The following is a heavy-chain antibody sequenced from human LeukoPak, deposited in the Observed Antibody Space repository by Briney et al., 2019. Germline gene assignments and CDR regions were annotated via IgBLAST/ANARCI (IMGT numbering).Heavy chain of an antibody. CDR3: AKGQTLRIVGATTDY. D-gene: IGHD1-26*01. J-gene: IGHJ4*02. Sequence: GGSLRLSCAASGFTFSSYGMHWVRQAPGKGLVWVAVISYDGSNKYYADSVKGRFTISRDNSKNTLYLQMNSLRAEDTAVYYCAKGQTLRIVGATTDYWSQGTLVTVSS. CDR2: ISYDGSNK. CDR1: GFTFSSYG. V-gene: IGHV3-30*18.